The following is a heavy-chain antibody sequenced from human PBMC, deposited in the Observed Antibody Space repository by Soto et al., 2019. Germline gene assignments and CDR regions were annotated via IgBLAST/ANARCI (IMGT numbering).Heavy chain of an antibody. CDR3: AVLPASDYNNHYFDY. CDR1: GFTFSSYS. V-gene: IGHV3-48*01. J-gene: IGHJ4*02. D-gene: IGHD4-4*01. CDR2: ISSSSSMI. Sequence: EVQLVESGGGLVQPGGSLRLSCAASGFTFSSYSMNWVRQAPGKGLEWVSYISSSSSMIYYADSVKGRFTISRDDAKNSQYLQMNSLRAEDTAVYYCAVLPASDYNNHYFDYWGQGTLVTVSS.